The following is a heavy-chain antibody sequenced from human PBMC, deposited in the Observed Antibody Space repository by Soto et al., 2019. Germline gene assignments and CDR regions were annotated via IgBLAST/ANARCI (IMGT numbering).Heavy chain of an antibody. J-gene: IGHJ4*02. CDR1: GYTFTSYD. V-gene: IGHV1-8*01. D-gene: IGHD2-15*01. Sequence: QVQLVQSGAEVKKPGASVKVSCKASGYTFTSYDINWVRQATGQGLEWMGWMNPNSGNTGYAQKFQGRVTMTRNTSLSTAYMELSSLRSEDTAVYYCARVRIGYCSGGSCYSGYYFDYWGQGTLVTVSS. CDR3: ARVRIGYCSGGSCYSGYYFDY. CDR2: MNPNSGNT.